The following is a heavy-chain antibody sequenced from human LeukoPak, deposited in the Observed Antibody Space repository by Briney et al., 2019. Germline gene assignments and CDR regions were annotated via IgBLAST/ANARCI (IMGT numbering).Heavy chain of an antibody. CDR3: ARGGGIAAAGTFYYYYMDV. V-gene: IGHV1-2*06. CDR2: INPNSGGT. D-gene: IGHD6-13*01. CDR1: GYTFTGYY. J-gene: IGHJ6*03. Sequence: ASVKVSCKASGYTFTGYYMHWVRQTPGQGLEWMGRINPNSGGTNYAQKFQGRVTMTRDTSVSTAYMELSRLRSDDTAVYYCARGGGIAAAGTFYYYYMDVWGKGTTVTISS.